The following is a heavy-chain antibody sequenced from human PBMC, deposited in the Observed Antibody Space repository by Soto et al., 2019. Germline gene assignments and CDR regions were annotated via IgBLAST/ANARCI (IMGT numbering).Heavy chain of an antibody. CDR1: GFTFSSYG. V-gene: IGHV3-30*03. D-gene: IGHD6-6*01. CDR2: ISYDGSNK. CDR3: ATPPGRIAARPDYYYYGMDV. Sequence: LRLSCAASGFTFSSYGMHWVRQAPGKGLEWVAVISYDGSNKYYADSVKGRFTISRGNSKNTLYLQMNSLRAEDTAVYYCATPPGRIAARPDYYYYGMDVWGQGTTVTVSS. J-gene: IGHJ6*02.